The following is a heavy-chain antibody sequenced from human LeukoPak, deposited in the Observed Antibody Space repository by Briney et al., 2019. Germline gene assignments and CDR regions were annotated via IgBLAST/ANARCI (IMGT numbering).Heavy chain of an antibody. D-gene: IGHD6-6*01. Sequence: SETLSRTCAVYGGSCSNFYWSWLRQPPGKGLEWSGEINQSGVSNYNPSLKSRLSISVDTSKSQLSLQLPYVTAADTAIYYCASGREEARPPLGYWGQGTLVTVSS. J-gene: IGHJ4*02. CDR3: ASGREEARPPLGY. CDR2: INQSGVS. V-gene: IGHV4-34*01. CDR1: GGSCSNFY.